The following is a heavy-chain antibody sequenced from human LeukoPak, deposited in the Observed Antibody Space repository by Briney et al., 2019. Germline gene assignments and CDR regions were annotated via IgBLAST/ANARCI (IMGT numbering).Heavy chain of an antibody. D-gene: IGHD2-2*01. CDR3: ASSYCSSTSCLKIFDY. Sequence: SVTLSLTCTVSGGSISSGDYYWSWIRQPPGKGLEWIGYIYYSGSTYYNPSLKSRVTISVDTSKNQFSLKLSSVTAADTAVYYCASSYCSSTSCLKIFDYWGQGTLVTVSS. CDR2: IYYSGST. CDR1: GGSISSGDYY. V-gene: IGHV4-30-4*01. J-gene: IGHJ4*02.